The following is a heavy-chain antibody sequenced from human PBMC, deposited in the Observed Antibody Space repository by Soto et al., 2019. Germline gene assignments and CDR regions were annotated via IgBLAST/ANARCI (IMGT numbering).Heavy chain of an antibody. CDR2: INPNTGGT. Sequence: QVQLVQSGTEVKKPGASVKVSCKASGFTFTDYYMNWVRQAPGQGLEWMGWINPNTGGTYYAQKFQGRVTMTRDTSITTAYMELSRLRSDDTAVYYCARDAGYCSGGSCQLTNSFDPWGQGTLVTVSS. V-gene: IGHV1-2*02. CDR3: ARDAGYCSGGSCQLTNSFDP. J-gene: IGHJ5*02. D-gene: IGHD2-15*01. CDR1: GFTFTDYY.